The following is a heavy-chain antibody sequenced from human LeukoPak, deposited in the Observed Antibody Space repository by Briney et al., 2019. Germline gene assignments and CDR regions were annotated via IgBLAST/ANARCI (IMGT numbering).Heavy chain of an antibody. V-gene: IGHV4-34*01. CDR2: INHSGST. J-gene: IGHJ4*02. Sequence: PSETLSLTCAVYGGSFSGYYWSWIRQPPGKGLEWIGEINHSGSTNYNPSLKSRVTISVDTSKNQFSLKLSSVTAADTAVYYCARVGKQWLVIFDYWGQGTLVTVSS. CDR1: GGSFSGYY. CDR3: ARVGKQWLVIFDY. D-gene: IGHD6-19*01.